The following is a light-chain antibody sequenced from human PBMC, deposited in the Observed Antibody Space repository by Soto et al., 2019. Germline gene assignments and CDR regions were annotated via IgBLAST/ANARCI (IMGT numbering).Light chain of an antibody. CDR1: QSISSSY. CDR2: GAS. Sequence: EIVLTQSPGTLSLSPGERATLSCRASQSISSSYLAIAWYQQKPGQPPRLLIYGASSRATGIPDRFSGSGSATDFTLHISKLEPEDFAVYYCQQHDSSPWTFGQGTRVEIK. J-gene: IGKJ1*01. CDR3: QQHDSSPWT. V-gene: IGKV3-20*01.